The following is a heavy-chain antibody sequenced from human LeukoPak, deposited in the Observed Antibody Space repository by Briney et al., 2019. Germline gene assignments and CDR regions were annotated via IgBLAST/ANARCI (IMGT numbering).Heavy chain of an antibody. CDR3: ARDRDYAFDY. V-gene: IGHV3-48*02. J-gene: IGHJ4*02. CDR1: GFTFSTFS. D-gene: IGHD4-17*01. Sequence: GGSLRLSCAASGFTFSTFSMDWVRQAPGKGLEWVSYISPSSSAIDHADSVKGRFTISRDNAKNSLYLQMNSLRDEDTAVYYCARDRDYAFDYWGQGIRVTVSS. CDR2: ISPSSSAI.